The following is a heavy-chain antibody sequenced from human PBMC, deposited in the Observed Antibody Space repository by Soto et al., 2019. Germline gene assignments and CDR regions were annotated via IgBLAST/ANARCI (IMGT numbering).Heavy chain of an antibody. CDR1: GGSISSYY. J-gene: IGHJ6*02. CDR3: ARAIPMAGDYEDYYYGMDV. Sequence: QVQLQESGPGLVKPSETLSLTCTVSGGSISSYYWSWIRQPPGKGMEWIGYMSYNGSTNYNPSLKSRVTISVDMSKNQFSLNLSSATAADTAIYYCARAIPMAGDYEDYYYGMDVWGQGTTVTVSS. CDR2: MSYNGST. D-gene: IGHD4-17*01. V-gene: IGHV4-59*01.